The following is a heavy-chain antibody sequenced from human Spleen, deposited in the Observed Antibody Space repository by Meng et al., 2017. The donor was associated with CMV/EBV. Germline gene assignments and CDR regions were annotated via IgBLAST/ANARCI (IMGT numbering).Heavy chain of an antibody. V-gene: IGHV4-61*01. D-gene: IGHD6-19*01. CDR2: IYYSGST. CDR3: ARAGRKGGWYGY. CDR1: GGSVSSSNYY. J-gene: IGHJ4*02. Sequence: SETLSLTCTVSGGSVSSSNYYWSWIRQPPGKGLEWIGYIYYSGSTNYNPSLKSRVTISVDTSKNQFSLKLSSVTAADTAVYYCARAGRKGGWYGYWGQGTLVTVSS.